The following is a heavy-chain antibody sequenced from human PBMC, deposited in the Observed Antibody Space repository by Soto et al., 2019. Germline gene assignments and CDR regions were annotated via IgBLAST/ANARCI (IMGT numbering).Heavy chain of an antibody. CDR3: ASAWRPVMANRAVYYYYCMDV. CDR1: GGSISSSNW. J-gene: IGHJ6*02. CDR2: IYHSGST. V-gene: IGHV4-4*02. D-gene: IGHD2-8*01. Sequence: SETLSLTCAVSGGSISSSNWWSWVRQPPGKGLEWIGEIYHSGSTNYNPSLKSRVTISVDKSKNKFSLKLSAVTAAETAVYYCASAWRPVMANRAVYYYYCMDVWGQGTTVTVSS.